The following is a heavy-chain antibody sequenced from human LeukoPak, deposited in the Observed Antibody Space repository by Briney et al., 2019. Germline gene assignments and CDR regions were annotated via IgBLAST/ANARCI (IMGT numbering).Heavy chain of an antibody. J-gene: IGHJ5*02. D-gene: IGHD3-22*01. CDR1: GGSISSGDYY. V-gene: IGHV4-61*08. CDR3: ARGRDSSARGITP. Sequence: PSQTLSLTCTVSGGSISSGDYYWSWIRQPPGKGLEWIGYIYYSGSTNYNPSLKSRVTISVDTSKNQFSLKLSSVTAADTAVYYCARGRDSSARGITPWGQGTLVTVSS. CDR2: IYYSGST.